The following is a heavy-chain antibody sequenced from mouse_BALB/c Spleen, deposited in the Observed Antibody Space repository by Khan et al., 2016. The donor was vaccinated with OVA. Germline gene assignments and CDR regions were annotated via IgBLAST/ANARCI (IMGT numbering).Heavy chain of an antibody. Sequence: QVQLKQSGAELVKPGASVKLSCKAPGYTFSSYYMYWVKQRPGQGLEWIGGINPTNGGTNFNEKFKTKATLTVDTSSSTAYMQLSSLTSEDSAVYYCTRSGYANPFAYWGQGTLVTVSA. CDR3: TRSGYANPFAY. CDR2: INPTNGGT. D-gene: IGHD2-10*02. V-gene: IGHV1S81*02. CDR1: GYTFSSYY. J-gene: IGHJ3*01.